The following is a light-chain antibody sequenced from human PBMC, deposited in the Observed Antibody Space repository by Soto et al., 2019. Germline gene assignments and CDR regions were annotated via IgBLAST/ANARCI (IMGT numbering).Light chain of an antibody. CDR3: QQYGSSPLT. CDR1: QSVNGNY. CDR2: GAS. V-gene: IGKV3-20*01. J-gene: IGKJ4*01. Sequence: DIVLTQSPGTLSLSPGERATLSCRASQSVNGNYLAWYQQKPGQAPRLLIDGASSRATAIPDRFSGSGSGTDFTLTISRLEPEDFAIFYCQQYGSSPLTFGGGTKVEIK.